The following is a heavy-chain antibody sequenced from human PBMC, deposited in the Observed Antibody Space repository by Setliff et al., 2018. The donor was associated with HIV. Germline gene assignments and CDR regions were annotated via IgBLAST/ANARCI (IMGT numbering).Heavy chain of an antibody. CDR2: IYFSGST. CDR1: GGSFSSVSYY. J-gene: IGHJ5*02. D-gene: IGHD3-10*01. CDR3: ARHGSNWFDP. Sequence: PSETLSLTCTVSGGSFSSVSYYWNWIRQPAGKGLEWIGRIYFSGSTNYNPSLMSRLTMSVDTSKNHFSLKLSSVTAADTAVYYCARHGSNWFDPWGQGTQVTVS. V-gene: IGHV4-61*02.